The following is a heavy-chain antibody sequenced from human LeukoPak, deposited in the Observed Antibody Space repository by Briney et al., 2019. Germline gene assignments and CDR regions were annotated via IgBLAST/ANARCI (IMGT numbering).Heavy chain of an antibody. V-gene: IGHV3-53*01. CDR1: GFTVSNNC. CDR3: ARDYQLLLFYY. D-gene: IGHD2-2*01. J-gene: IGHJ4*02. Sequence: PGGSLRLSSAASGFTVSNNCMSWVRQAPGKGLEWVSVIYSGGSTYCADSVKGRFTLSRDNSKSTLYLQMNSLRAEDTAVYYCARDYQLLLFYYWGQGTLVTVSS. CDR2: IYSGGST.